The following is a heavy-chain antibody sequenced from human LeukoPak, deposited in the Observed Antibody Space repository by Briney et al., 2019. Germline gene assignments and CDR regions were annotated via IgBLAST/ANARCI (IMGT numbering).Heavy chain of an antibody. D-gene: IGHD3-9*01. CDR1: GGSISSYY. Sequence: TSETLSLTCTVSGGSISSYYWSWIRQPPGKGLEWIGYIYYSGSTNYNPSLKRRVTISVDTSKNQFSLKLSSVTAADTAVYYCARDQRYFDYWGQGTLVTVSS. J-gene: IGHJ4*02. V-gene: IGHV4-59*01. CDR3: ARDQRYFDY. CDR2: IYYSGST.